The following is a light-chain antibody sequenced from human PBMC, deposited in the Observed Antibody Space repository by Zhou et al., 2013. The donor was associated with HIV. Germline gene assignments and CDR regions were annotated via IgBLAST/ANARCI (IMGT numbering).Light chain of an antibody. Sequence: IQMTQSPSIVSASLGVRVTITCRANETVGRSLAWYQQKPGKAPNLLIYKASSLESGVPSRFSGSGSGTEFTLTISSLQPDDFATYYCQQYNSYYLTFGEGPRWRSN. J-gene: IGKJ4*01. CDR3: QQYNSYYLT. V-gene: IGKV1-5*03. CDR1: ETVGRS. CDR2: KAS.